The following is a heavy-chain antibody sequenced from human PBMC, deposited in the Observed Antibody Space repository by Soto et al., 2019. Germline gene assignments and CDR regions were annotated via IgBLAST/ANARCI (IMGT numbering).Heavy chain of an antibody. D-gene: IGHD3-16*01. CDR3: AKGSANASPYYFDF. Sequence: GGSLRISCEGSGFTFGGYAMSWVRQAPGKGLEWVTAIIGSGGNTYHADSVKGRFTISRDNSKNTLYLQMNSLRAEDTAVYYCAKGSANASPYYFDFWGPGTLVTVSS. CDR2: IIGSGGNT. V-gene: IGHV3-23*01. CDR1: GFTFGGYA. J-gene: IGHJ4*02.